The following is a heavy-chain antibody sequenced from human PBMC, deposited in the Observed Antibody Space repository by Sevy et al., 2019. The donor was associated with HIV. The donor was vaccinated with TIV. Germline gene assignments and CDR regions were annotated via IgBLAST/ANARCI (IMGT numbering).Heavy chain of an antibody. Sequence: ASVKVSCKASGGTFSSYVINWVRQAPGQGLDWMGGIIPMSGTTNYAQRFQGRVTITADESTSTADMELNSLRFEDTAVYYCARGLKNHYESRPYELVYWGQGTLVTVSS. V-gene: IGHV1-69*13. CDR1: GGTFSSYV. CDR2: IIPMSGTT. CDR3: ARGLKNHYESRPYELVY. D-gene: IGHD3-22*01. J-gene: IGHJ4*02.